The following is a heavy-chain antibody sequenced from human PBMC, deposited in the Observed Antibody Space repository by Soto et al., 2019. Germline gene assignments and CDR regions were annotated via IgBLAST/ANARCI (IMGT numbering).Heavy chain of an antibody. CDR3: ARDLISYYYGMDV. Sequence: TGGSLRLSCAASGFTFSSYGMHWVRQAPGKGLEWVAVIWYDGSNKYYADSVKGRFTISRDNSKNTLYLQMNSLRAEDTAVYYCARDLISYYYGMDVWGQGTTVTVSS. CDR2: IWYDGSNK. V-gene: IGHV3-33*01. CDR1: GFTFSSYG. D-gene: IGHD3-10*01. J-gene: IGHJ6*02.